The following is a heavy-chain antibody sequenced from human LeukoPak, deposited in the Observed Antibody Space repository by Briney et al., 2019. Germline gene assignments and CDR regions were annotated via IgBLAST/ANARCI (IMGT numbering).Heavy chain of an antibody. CDR1: GYSFTSYW. Sequence: KSGESLKISCKGSGYSFTSYWIGWVRQMPAKGMEWMGIIYPGDSDTRYSPSFQGQVTISADTSISTAYLQWSSLKASDTAMYYCARRVAVAGPIDYWGQGTLVTVSS. V-gene: IGHV5-51*01. D-gene: IGHD6-19*01. J-gene: IGHJ4*02. CDR2: IYPGDSDT. CDR3: ARRVAVAGPIDY.